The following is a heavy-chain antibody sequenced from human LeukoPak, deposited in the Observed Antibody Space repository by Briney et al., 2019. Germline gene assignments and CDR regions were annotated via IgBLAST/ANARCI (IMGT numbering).Heavy chain of an antibody. J-gene: IGHJ6*03. CDR1: GYTFTSYG. D-gene: IGHD2-21*02. CDR2: ISAYNGNT. CDR3: ARALVVTEGPFYYYYYMDV. Sequence: ASVKVSCKASGYTFTSYGISWVRQAPGQGLEWMGWISAYNGNTNYAQKLQGRVTITADKSTSTAYMELSSLRSEDTAVYYCARALVVTEGPFYYYYYMDVWGKGTTVTVSS. V-gene: IGHV1-18*01.